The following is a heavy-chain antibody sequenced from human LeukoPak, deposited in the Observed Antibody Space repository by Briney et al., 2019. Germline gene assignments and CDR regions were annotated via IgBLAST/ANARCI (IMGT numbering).Heavy chain of an antibody. CDR1: DYSISTVFY. CDR2: IHHSGPT. CDR3: ARDGVEVRSPRPFAH. Sequence: SETLSLTCIVSDYSISTVFYWGWIRQAPGKGPEWIGNIHHSGPTFYNPSLKSRVTISVHTSRNHFSLKLRSVTGADTAMYFCARDGVEVRSPRPFAHWGEGILVTVSS. V-gene: IGHV4-38-2*02. J-gene: IGHJ4*02. D-gene: IGHD2-15*01.